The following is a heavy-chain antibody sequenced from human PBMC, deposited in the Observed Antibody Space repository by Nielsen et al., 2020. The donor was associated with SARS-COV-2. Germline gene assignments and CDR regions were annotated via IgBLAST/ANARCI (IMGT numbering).Heavy chain of an antibody. CDR2: INWSGDNT. CDR1: GFTFDDYG. CDR3: ARGGVLWFAELPDY. J-gene: IGHJ4*02. V-gene: IGHV3-20*04. D-gene: IGHD3-10*01. Sequence: GGSLRLSCAASGFTFDDYGMSWVRQAPGKGLEWVSGINWSGDNTGYADSMKGRFTISRDNAKNSLFLQMNSLRAEDTAFYYCARGGVLWFAELPDYWGQGTQVTVSS.